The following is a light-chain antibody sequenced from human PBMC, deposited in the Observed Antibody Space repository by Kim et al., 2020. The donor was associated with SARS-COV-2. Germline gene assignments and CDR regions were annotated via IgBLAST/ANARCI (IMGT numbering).Light chain of an antibody. V-gene: IGKV1-5*03. CDR3: QQYYSDWT. CDR2: KAS. CDR1: QSISSW. J-gene: IGKJ1*01. Sequence: SASIGDRVTISGQASQSISSWLAWYQQKPGKAPKLLIYKASSLESGVPSRFSGSGSGTEFTLTISSLQAEDFATYFCQQYYSDWTFGQGTKVDIK.